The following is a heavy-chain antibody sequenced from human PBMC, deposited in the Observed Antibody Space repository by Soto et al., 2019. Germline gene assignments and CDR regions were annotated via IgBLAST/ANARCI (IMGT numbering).Heavy chain of an antibody. Sequence: GGSLRLSCAASGFTFSSYAMSWVRQAPGKGLEWVSAISGSGGSTYYADSVKGRFTMSRDNSKNTLDLQMNSLRAEDTVVSYCAKDRSDYGAVYYFDYWGQGTLVTVSS. J-gene: IGHJ4*02. V-gene: IGHV3-23*01. CDR3: AKDRSDYGAVYYFDY. CDR2: ISGSGGST. CDR1: GFTFSSYA. D-gene: IGHD4-17*01.